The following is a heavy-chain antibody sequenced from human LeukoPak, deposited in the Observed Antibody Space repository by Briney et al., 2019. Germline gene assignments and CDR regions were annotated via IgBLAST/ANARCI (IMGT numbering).Heavy chain of an antibody. J-gene: IGHJ4*02. Sequence: VASVKVSCKASGYTFTGYYMHWVRQAPGQGLEWMGWINPNSGGTNYAQKFQGRVTMTRDTSISTAYMELSRLRSDDTAVYYCARLNTIFGVVTRDYWGQGTLVTVSS. D-gene: IGHD3-3*01. CDR2: INPNSGGT. CDR1: GYTFTGYY. V-gene: IGHV1-2*02. CDR3: ARLNTIFGVVTRDY.